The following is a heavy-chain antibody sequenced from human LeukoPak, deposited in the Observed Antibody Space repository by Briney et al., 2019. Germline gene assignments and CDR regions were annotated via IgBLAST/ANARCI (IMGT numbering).Heavy chain of an antibody. D-gene: IGHD2-2*01. Sequence: SQTLSLACAISGDSVSSKSAAWNWIRQSPSRGLEWLGRTYYRSKWSSGYAESVKSRITINPDTSKNQFSLKLSSVTAADTAVYYCARGSTPYCSSTSCPNWFDPWGQGTLVTVSS. CDR1: GDSVSSKSAA. CDR2: TYYRSKWSS. CDR3: ARGSTPYCSSTSCPNWFDP. J-gene: IGHJ5*02. V-gene: IGHV6-1*01.